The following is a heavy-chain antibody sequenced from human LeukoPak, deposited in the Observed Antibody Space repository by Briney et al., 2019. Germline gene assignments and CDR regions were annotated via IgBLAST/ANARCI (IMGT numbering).Heavy chain of an antibody. CDR1: GFTFSSYA. CDR3: ANLPSSSSRDY. Sequence: GGSLRPSCAASGFTFSSYAMSWVRQAPGKGLEWVSAISGSGGSTYYADSVKGRFTISRDNSKNTLYLQMNSLRAEDTAVYYCANLPSSSSRDYWGQGTLVTVSS. D-gene: IGHD6-6*01. CDR2: ISGSGGST. V-gene: IGHV3-23*01. J-gene: IGHJ4*02.